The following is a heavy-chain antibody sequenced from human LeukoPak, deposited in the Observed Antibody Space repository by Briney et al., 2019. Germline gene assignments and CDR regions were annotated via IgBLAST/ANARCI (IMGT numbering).Heavy chain of an antibody. CDR2: IIPIFGTA. CDR3: ATRNRGLAAAGRSWFDP. D-gene: IGHD6-13*01. V-gene: IGHV1-69*05. CDR1: GGTFSSYA. Sequence: SVKVSYKASGGTFSSYAISWVRQAPGQGLEWMGGIIPIFGTANYAQKFQGRVTITTDESTSTAYMELSSLRSEDTAVYYCATRNRGLAAAGRSWFDPWGQGTLVTVSS. J-gene: IGHJ5*02.